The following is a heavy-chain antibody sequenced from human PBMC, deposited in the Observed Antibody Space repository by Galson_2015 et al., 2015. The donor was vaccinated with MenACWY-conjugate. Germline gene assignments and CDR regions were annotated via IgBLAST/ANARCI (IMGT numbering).Heavy chain of an antibody. V-gene: IGHV3-49*03. J-gene: IGHJ5*01. CDR1: GFTFGDYA. CDR2: VRNKVYGGTT. CDR3: TRDSEYFYVSGSLCFDS. Sequence: SLRLSCATSGFTFGDYAMSWFRQAPGKGLEWVGFVRNKVYGGTTEYAASVKGRFTISRDDSKSIAYLQMNSLKTEDTAVYYCTRDSEYFYVSGSLCFDSWGQGTLVTVSS. D-gene: IGHD3-10*01.